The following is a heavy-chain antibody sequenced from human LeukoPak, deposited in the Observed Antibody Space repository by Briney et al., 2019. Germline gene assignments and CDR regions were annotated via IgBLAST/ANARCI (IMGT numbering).Heavy chain of an antibody. J-gene: IGHJ4*02. CDR2: ISYDGSNK. D-gene: IGHD5-12*01. Sequence: GGSLRLSCAASGFTFSRYGMHWVRQAPGKGLEWVAVISYDGSNKYYADSVKGRFTISRDNSKNTLYLQMNSLRAEDTAVYYCAKGMVATDYWGQGTLVTVSS. CDR3: AKGMVATDY. V-gene: IGHV3-30*18. CDR1: GFTFSRYG.